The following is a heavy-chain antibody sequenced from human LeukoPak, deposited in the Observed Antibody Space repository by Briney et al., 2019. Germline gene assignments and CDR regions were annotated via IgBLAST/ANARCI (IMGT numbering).Heavy chain of an antibody. V-gene: IGHV3-21*01. CDR2: ISSSSSYI. D-gene: IGHD2-2*01. J-gene: IGHJ6*02. CDR1: GFTFSSYS. Sequence: PGGSLRLSCAASGFTFSSYSMNWVRQAPGKGLEWVSSISSSSSYIYYADSVKGRFTTSRDNAKNSLYLQMNSLRAEDTAVYYCARDIVVVPAARNRYYYYYGMDVWGQGTTVTVSS. CDR3: ARDIVVVPAARNRYYYYYGMDV.